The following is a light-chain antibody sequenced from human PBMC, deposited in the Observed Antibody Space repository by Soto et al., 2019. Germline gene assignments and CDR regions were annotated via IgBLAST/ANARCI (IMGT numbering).Light chain of an antibody. CDR1: SSDVGAYNY. CDR2: DVS. V-gene: IGLV2-14*01. CDR3: SSYTGSNTYVL. Sequence: QSVLTQPASVSGSPGQSITISCTGTSSDVGAYNYVSWYQQHPGKAPKLMIYDVSNRPSGASNRFSGSKSGNTASLTISGLQAEDEADYYCSSYTGSNTYVLFGGGTKLTVL. J-gene: IGLJ2*01.